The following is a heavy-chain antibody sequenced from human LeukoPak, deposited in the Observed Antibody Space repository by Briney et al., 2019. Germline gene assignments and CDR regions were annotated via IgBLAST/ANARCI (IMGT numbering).Heavy chain of an antibody. J-gene: IGHJ3*02. CDR3: AKERGTAGECAFDI. V-gene: IGHV3-7*03. Sequence: PGGSLRLSCAASGFTFSANWISWVRRAPGKGLEWVANIKPGGRQKYYVDSVNGRFTISRDNAKNSLYLQMNSLRAEDTAVYYCAKERGTAGECAFDIWGQGTLVTVS. D-gene: IGHD3-10*01. CDR1: GFTFSANW. CDR2: IKPGGRQK.